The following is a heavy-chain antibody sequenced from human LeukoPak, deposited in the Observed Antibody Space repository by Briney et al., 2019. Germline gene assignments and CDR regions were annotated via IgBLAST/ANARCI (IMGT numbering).Heavy chain of an antibody. CDR1: GFTFSSYS. D-gene: IGHD5-24*01. CDR3: ARDTRWLQSGGGMDV. CDR2: ISSSSSYI. J-gene: IGHJ6*02. V-gene: IGHV3-21*01. Sequence: SGGSLRLSCAASGFTFSSYSMNWVRQAPGKGLEWVSSISSSSSYIYYADSVKGRFTISRDNAKNSLYLQMNSLRAEDTAVYYCARDTRWLQSGGGMDVWGQGTTVTVSS.